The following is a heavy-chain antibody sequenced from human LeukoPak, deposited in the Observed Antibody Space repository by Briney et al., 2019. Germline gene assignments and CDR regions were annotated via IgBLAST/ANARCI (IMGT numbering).Heavy chain of an antibody. V-gene: IGHV1-8*01. CDR1: GYTFTSYD. CDR3: ARGSWTALRCGGDCYPDY. Sequence: ASVKVSCKASGYTFTSYDINWVRQATGQGLGWMGWMNPNSGNTGYAQKFQGRVTMTRNTSISTAYMELSSLRSEDTAVYYCARGSWTALRCGGDCYPDYWGQGTLVTVSS. J-gene: IGHJ4*02. CDR2: MNPNSGNT. D-gene: IGHD2-21*02.